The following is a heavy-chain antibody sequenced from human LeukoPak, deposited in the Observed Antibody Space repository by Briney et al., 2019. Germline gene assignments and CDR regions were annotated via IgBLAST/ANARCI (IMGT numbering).Heavy chain of an antibody. Sequence: SETLSLTCTVSGGSISSYYWSWIRQPPGKGLEWIGYIYYSGSTNYNPSLKSRVTISVDTSKNQFSLKLSSVTAADTAVYYCARDTYGSGRVRYYYMDVWGKGTTVTVSS. CDR1: GGSISSYY. CDR3: ARDTYGSGRVRYYYMDV. V-gene: IGHV4-59*01. CDR2: IYYSGST. D-gene: IGHD3-10*01. J-gene: IGHJ6*03.